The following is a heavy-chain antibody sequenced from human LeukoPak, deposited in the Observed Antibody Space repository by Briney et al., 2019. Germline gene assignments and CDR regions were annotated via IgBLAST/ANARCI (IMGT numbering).Heavy chain of an antibody. CDR3: ARLKWQQQLVRWFDP. CDR2: IYPGDSDT. J-gene: IGHJ5*02. Sequence: GESLKISCKGSGNSFTTYWIGWVRQMPGKGLEWMGIIYPGDSDTRYSPSFQGQVTISADKSISTAYLQWSSLKASDTAMYYCARLKWQQQLVRWFDPWGQGTLVTVSS. D-gene: IGHD6-13*01. CDR1: GNSFTTYW. V-gene: IGHV5-51*01.